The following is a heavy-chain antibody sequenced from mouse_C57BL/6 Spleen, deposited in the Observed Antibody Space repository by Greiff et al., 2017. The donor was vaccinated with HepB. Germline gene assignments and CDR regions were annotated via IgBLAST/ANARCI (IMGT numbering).Heavy chain of an antibody. CDR2: IDPSDSYT. J-gene: IGHJ4*01. CDR1: GYTFTSYW. Sequence: VQLQQPGAELVRPGTSVKLSCKASGYTFTSYWMHWVKQRPGQGLEWIGVIDPSDSYTNYNQKFKGKATLTVDTSSSTAYMQLSSLTSEDSAVYYCARITGTYYAMDYWGQGTSVTVSS. D-gene: IGHD4-1*01. V-gene: IGHV1-59*01. CDR3: ARITGTYYAMDY.